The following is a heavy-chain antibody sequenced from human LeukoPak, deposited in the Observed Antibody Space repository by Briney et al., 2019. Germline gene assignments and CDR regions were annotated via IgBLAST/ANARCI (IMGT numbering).Heavy chain of an antibody. V-gene: IGHV4-59*01. CDR3: ARSPYGQPLDY. Sequence: SETPSLTCTVSGGSISSYYWSWIRQPPGKGLEWIGYIYYSGSTNYNPSLKSRVTISVDTSKNQFSLKLSSVTAADTAVYYCARSPYGQPLDYWGQGTLVTVSS. CDR2: IYYSGST. D-gene: IGHD3-10*01. CDR1: GGSISSYY. J-gene: IGHJ4*02.